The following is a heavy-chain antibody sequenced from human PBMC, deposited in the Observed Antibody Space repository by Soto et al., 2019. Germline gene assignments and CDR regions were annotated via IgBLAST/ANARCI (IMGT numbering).Heavy chain of an antibody. CDR1: GFTFDDYA. J-gene: IGHJ4*02. CDR3: ASISHGDYEGNFIGRDY. V-gene: IGHV3-9*01. CDR2: ISWNSGSI. Sequence: EVQLGESGGGLVQPGRSLRLSCAASGFTFDDYAMHWVRQAPGKGLEWVSGISWNSGSIGYADSVKGRFTISRDNAKNSLYLQMNSLRAEDTALYYCASISHGDYEGNFIGRDYWGQGTLVTVSS. D-gene: IGHD4-17*01.